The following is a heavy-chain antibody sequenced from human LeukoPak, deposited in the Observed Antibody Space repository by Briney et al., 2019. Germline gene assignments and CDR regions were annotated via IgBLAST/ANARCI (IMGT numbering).Heavy chain of an antibody. D-gene: IGHD6-19*01. CDR2: INCDSGNT. J-gene: IGHJ4*02. CDR3: ARDEVSGGWYNH. Sequence: ASVKVSCKASGYTFTSRGISWVRQAPGQGLEWMGWINCDSGNTNYAQKFQGRLTMTTDTSTSTAYMELRSLRSDDTAVYYCARDEVSGGWYNHWGQRTLVTVSS. CDR1: GYTFTSRG. V-gene: IGHV1-18*04.